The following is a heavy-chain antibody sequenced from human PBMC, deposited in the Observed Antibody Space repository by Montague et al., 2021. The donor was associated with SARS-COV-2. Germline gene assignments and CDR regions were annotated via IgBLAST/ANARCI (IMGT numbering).Heavy chain of an antibody. D-gene: IGHD3-22*01. CDR1: GFSLSTSGVG. CDR2: IYWDDDK. CDR3: AHRRPLYYYDSSLSTFDY. J-gene: IGHJ4*02. V-gene: IGHV2-5*02. Sequence: PALVKPTQTLTLTCTFSGFSLSTSGVGVGWIRQPPGKALEWLALIYWDDDKRYSPSLKSRHTITKDTSKNQVVLTMTNMDPVDTATYYCAHRRPLYYYDSSLSTFDYWGQGTLVTVSS.